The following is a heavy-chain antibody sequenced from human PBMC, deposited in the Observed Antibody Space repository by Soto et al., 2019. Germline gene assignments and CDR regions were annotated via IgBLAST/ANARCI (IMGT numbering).Heavy chain of an antibody. CDR1: GFTFSSYG. CDR3: AKDSVKYSSSRYYYYGMDV. V-gene: IGHV3-30*18. D-gene: IGHD6-13*01. CDR2: RSYDGSNK. Sequence: PGGSLRLSCASSGFTFSSYGMHWVRQAPGKGRGWVAVRSYDGSNKYYADSVKGRFTSSTDNSKNTLYLQMNSLRAEDTAVYYCAKDSVKYSSSRYYYYGMDVWGQGTTVTVSS. J-gene: IGHJ6*02.